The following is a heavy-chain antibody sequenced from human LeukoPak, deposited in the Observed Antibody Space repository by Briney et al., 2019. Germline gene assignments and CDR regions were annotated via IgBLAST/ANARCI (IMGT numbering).Heavy chain of an antibody. Sequence: GGSLRLSCAASGFTFSSYSMNWVRQAPGKGLEWVSSISSGSSYIYYADSVKGRFTISRDNAKNSLYLQMNSLRAEDTAVYYCARGKEVWGSYRYGTFDIWGQGTMVTVSS. J-gene: IGHJ3*02. CDR3: ARGKEVWGSYRYGTFDI. D-gene: IGHD3-16*02. V-gene: IGHV3-21*01. CDR2: ISSGSSYI. CDR1: GFTFSSYS.